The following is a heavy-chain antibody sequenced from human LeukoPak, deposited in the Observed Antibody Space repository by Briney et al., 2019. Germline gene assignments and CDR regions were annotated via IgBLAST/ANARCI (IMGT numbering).Heavy chain of an antibody. CDR1: GFTFSNAW. CDR3: ARGPGQWPSRGMDV. V-gene: IGHV3-15*01. Sequence: GGSLRLSCAASGFTFSNAWMSWVRQAPGKGLEWVGRIKSKTDGRTTDYAAPVKGRFTISRDDSKNTLYLQMNSLRAEDTAVYYCARGPGQWPSRGMDVWGQGTTVTVSS. J-gene: IGHJ6*02. CDR2: IKSKTDGRTT. D-gene: IGHD6-19*01.